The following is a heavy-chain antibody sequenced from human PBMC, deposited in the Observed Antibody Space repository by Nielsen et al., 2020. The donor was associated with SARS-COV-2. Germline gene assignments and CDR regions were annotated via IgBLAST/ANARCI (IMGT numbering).Heavy chain of an antibody. CDR3: AKDIITMVRGVIGFDY. D-gene: IGHD3-10*01. V-gene: IGHV3-9*01. Sequence: GGSLRLSCAASGFTFDDYAMHWVRQAPGKGLEWVSGISWNSGSIGYADSVKGRFTISRDNAKNSLYLQMNSLRAEDTAVYYCAKDIITMVRGVIGFDYWGQGTLVTVSS. CDR2: ISWNSGSI. J-gene: IGHJ4*02. CDR1: GFTFDDYA.